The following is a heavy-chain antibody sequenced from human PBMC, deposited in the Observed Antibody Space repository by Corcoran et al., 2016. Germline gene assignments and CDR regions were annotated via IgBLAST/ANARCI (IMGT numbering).Heavy chain of an antibody. CDR3: ARDRAPQEYYYDSSDQGAFDI. CDR1: GGTFSSYA. CDR2: IIPIFGTA. D-gene: IGHD3-22*01. V-gene: IGHV1-69*01. J-gene: IGHJ3*02. Sequence: QVQLVQSGAEVKKPGSSVKVSCKASGGTFSSYAISWVRQAPGQGLEWMGGIIPIFGTANYAQKFQGRVTITADESTSTAYMELSSLRSEDTAVYYCARDRAPQEYYYDSSDQGAFDIWGQGTMVTVSS.